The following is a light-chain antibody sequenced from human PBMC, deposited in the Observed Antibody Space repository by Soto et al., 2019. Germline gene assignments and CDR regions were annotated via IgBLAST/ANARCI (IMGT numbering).Light chain of an antibody. CDR1: SGDVGAYNF. CDR3: SSYTSSNTLYV. CDR2: EVS. J-gene: IGLJ1*01. V-gene: IGLV2-14*01. Sequence: QSALTQPASVSGSPGQSITVSCTGTSGDVGAYNFISWYQHHPGKAPKLIICEVSNRPSGVSTRFSGSKSGNTASLTISGLQAEDEATYYCSSYTSSNTLYVFGTGTKVTVL.